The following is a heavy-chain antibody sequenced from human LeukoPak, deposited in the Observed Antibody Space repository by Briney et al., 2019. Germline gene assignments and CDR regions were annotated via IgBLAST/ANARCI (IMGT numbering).Heavy chain of an antibody. CDR1: GFTFSSYW. D-gene: IGHD2-2*01. CDR3: AREGYCSSTSCYRDYYYMDV. CDR2: IKQDGSEK. V-gene: IGHV3-7*01. J-gene: IGHJ6*03. Sequence: GGSLRLSCAASGFTFSSYWMSWVRQAPGKGLEWVANIKQDGSEKYYVDSVKGRFTISRDNAKNSLYLQMNSLRAEDTAVYYCAREGYCSSTSCYRDYYYMDVWGKGTTVTVSS.